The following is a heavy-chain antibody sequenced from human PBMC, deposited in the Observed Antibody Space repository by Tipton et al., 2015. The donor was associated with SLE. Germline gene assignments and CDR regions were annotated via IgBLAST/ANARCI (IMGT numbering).Heavy chain of an antibody. D-gene: IGHD2-2*01. V-gene: IGHV4-38-2*01. CDR2: THHSGTT. J-gene: IGHJ4*02. Sequence: TLSLTCAVSGYSISSGYYWGWIRQPPGKGLEWIGSTHHSGTTYYNPSHKSRITISVDTSKNPFSRKMSSVTAADTAVYYCARVVPGSHFDYWGQGTLVTVSS. CDR1: GYSISSGYY. CDR3: ARVVPGSHFDY.